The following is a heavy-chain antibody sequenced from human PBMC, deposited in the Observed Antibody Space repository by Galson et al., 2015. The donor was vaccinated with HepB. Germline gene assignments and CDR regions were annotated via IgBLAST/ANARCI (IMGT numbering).Heavy chain of an antibody. CDR3: ARRSYGSGSNYYYYYGMDV. V-gene: IGHV5-51*01. Sequence: QSGAEVKKPGESLKISCKGSGYSFTSYWIGWVRQMPGKGLEWMGIIYPGDSDTRYSPSFQGQVTISADKSISTAYLQWSSLKASDTAMYYCARRSYGSGSNYYYYYGMDVWGQGTTVTVSS. CDR1: GYSFTSYW. CDR2: IYPGDSDT. J-gene: IGHJ6*02. D-gene: IGHD3-10*01.